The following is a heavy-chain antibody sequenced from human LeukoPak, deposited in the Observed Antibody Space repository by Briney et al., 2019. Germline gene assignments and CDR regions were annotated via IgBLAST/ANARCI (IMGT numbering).Heavy chain of an antibody. Sequence: ASVKVSCKVSGSTLAESSIHWLRQAPGKGLEWMGGYDPEEGGIIYAQKFLDRVTMTEDTSTTTAYMEVSSLRSEDTAVYFCAGDRGITVTRDFDYWGQGTLVTVSS. CDR3: AGDRGITVTRDFDY. J-gene: IGHJ4*02. V-gene: IGHV1-24*01. D-gene: IGHD4-17*01. CDR1: GSTLAESS. CDR2: YDPEEGGI.